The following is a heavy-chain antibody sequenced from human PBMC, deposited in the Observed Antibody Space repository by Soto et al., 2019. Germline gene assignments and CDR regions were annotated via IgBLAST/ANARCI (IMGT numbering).Heavy chain of an antibody. J-gene: IGHJ6*02. V-gene: IGHV3-48*02. Sequence: GGSLRLSCAASGFTFSSYSMNWVRQAPGKGLEWVSYISSSSSTIYYADSVKGRFTISRDNAKNSLYLQMNSLRDEDTAVYYCARDGQGSTMGYYYYGMDVWGQGTTVTVSS. D-gene: IGHD6-13*01. CDR3: ARDGQGSTMGYYYYGMDV. CDR2: ISSSSSTI. CDR1: GFTFSSYS.